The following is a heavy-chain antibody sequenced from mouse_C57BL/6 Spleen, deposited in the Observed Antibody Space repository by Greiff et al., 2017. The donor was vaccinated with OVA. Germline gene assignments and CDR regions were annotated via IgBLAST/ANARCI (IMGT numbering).Heavy chain of an antibody. CDR3: ARGGSMVTTY. J-gene: IGHJ3*01. CDR1: GYAFSSSW. V-gene: IGHV1-82*01. Sequence: VKLQESGPELVKPGASVKISCKASGYAFSSSWMNWVKQRPGKGLEWIGRIYPGDGDTNYNGKFKGKATLTADKSSSTAYMQLSSLTSEDSAVYFCARGGSMVTTYWGQGTLVTVSA. D-gene: IGHD2-2*01. CDR2: IYPGDGDT.